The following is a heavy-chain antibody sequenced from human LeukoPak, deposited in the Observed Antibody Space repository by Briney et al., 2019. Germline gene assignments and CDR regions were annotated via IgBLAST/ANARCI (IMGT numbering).Heavy chain of an antibody. CDR3: ARAYWIYYDSSGYYDY. J-gene: IGHJ4*02. Sequence: ASVKVSCKASGYTFTGYYMHWVRQAPGQGLEWMGWISAYNGNTNYAQKLQGRVTMTTDTSTSTAYMELRSLRSDDTAVYYCARAYWIYYDSSGYYDYWGQGTLVAVSS. V-gene: IGHV1-18*04. CDR2: ISAYNGNT. CDR1: GYTFTGYY. D-gene: IGHD3-22*01.